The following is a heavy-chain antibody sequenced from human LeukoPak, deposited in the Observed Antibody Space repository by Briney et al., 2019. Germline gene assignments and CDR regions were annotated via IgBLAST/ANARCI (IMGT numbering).Heavy chain of an antibody. Sequence: PSETLSLTCTVSGYSIRSYYWSWIRQPPGKGLEWIAYIYYSGSTNYNPSLKSRVTISVDTSKNQFSLKLSSVTAADTAVYYCARVYYSNSYDYWYFDLWGRGTLVTVSS. CDR2: IYYSGST. J-gene: IGHJ2*01. D-gene: IGHD6-13*01. CDR3: ARVYYSNSYDYWYFDL. V-gene: IGHV4-59*01. CDR1: GYSIRSYY.